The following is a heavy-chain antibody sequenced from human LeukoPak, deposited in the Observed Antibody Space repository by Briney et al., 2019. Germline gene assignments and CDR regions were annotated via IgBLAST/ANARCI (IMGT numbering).Heavy chain of an antibody. CDR1: GGSFSGYY. J-gene: IGHJ6*03. Sequence: SETLSLTCAVYGGSFSGYYWNWIRQPPGKGLEWIGEINHSGSTTYNPSLKSRVTISLDTSKNQFSLKLSSVTAADTAVYYCARRRGDSSGSRRVYYMDVWGKGTTVTVSS. CDR3: ARRRGDSSGSRRVYYMDV. D-gene: IGHD6-19*01. CDR2: INHSGST. V-gene: IGHV4-34*01.